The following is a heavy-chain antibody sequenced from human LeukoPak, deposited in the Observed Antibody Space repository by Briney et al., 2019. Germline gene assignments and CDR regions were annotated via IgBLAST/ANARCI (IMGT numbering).Heavy chain of an antibody. J-gene: IGHJ4*02. V-gene: IGHV4-34*01. D-gene: IGHD3-10*01. CDR3: ARGRSEGSYLDY. Sequence: PSETLSLTCAVYGGSFSGYYWSWIRQPPGKGLEWIGEINHSGSTNYNPSLKSRVTISVDTSKNQFSLKLSSVTAADTAVYYCARGRSEGSYLDYWGQGTLVTVSS. CDR2: INHSGST. CDR1: GGSFSGYY.